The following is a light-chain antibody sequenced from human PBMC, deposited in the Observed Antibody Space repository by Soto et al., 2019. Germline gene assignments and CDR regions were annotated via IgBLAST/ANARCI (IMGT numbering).Light chain of an antibody. J-gene: IGKJ5*01. CDR3: QHYNSYSEA. V-gene: IGKV1-5*03. Sequence: DIHMTQSPSALSASVGDRVTITCRASQTISSWLAWYQQKPGKAPKLLIYKASTLKSGVPSRFSGSGSGTEFTLTISSLQPDDFATYYCQHYNSYSEAFGQGTRLEIK. CDR1: QTISSW. CDR2: KAS.